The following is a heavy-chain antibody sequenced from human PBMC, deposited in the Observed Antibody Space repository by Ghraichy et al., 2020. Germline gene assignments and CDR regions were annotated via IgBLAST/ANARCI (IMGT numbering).Heavy chain of an antibody. J-gene: IGHJ4*02. CDR1: GFTFSNHA. Sequence: GESLNISCAASGFTFSNHAMSWVRQAPGKGLEWVSAISGSGGNTYYADSVKGRFTISRDNSKNTLYLQMSSLRAEDTAIYYCAKEGRYSYGYVPFYHFDYWGQGTLVTVPS. CDR2: ISGSGGNT. V-gene: IGHV3-23*01. CDR3: AKEGRYSYGYVPFYHFDY. D-gene: IGHD5-18*01.